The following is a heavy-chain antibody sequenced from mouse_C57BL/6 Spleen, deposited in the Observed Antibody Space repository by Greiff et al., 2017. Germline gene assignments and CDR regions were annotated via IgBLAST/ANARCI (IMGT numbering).Heavy chain of an antibody. D-gene: IGHD1-1*01. CDR3: ARRGRVYYYAMDY. CDR2: IDPSDSYT. Sequence: QVQLQQPGAELVMPGASVKLSCKASGYTFTSYWMHWVKQRPGQGLEWIGEIDPSDSYTNYNQKFKGKSTLTVDKSSSTAYMQLSSLTSEDSAVYYCARRGRVYYYAMDYWGQGTSVTVSS. V-gene: IGHV1-69*01. J-gene: IGHJ4*01. CDR1: GYTFTSYW.